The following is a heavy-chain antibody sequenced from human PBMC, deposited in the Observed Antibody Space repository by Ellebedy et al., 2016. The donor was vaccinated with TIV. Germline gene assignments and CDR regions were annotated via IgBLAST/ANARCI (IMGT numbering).Heavy chain of an antibody. CDR3: ARDNSIFGVVPDAFDI. CDR1: GGTFSSYA. Sequence: SVKVSXXASGGTFSSYAISWVRQAPGQGLEWMGGIIPIFGTANYAQKFQGRVTITADESTSTAYMELSSLRSEDTAVYYCARDNSIFGVVPDAFDIWGQGTMVTVSS. V-gene: IGHV1-69*13. CDR2: IIPIFGTA. J-gene: IGHJ3*02. D-gene: IGHD3-3*01.